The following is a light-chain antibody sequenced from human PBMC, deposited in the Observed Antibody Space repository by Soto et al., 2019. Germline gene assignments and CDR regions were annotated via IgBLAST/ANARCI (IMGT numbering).Light chain of an antibody. CDR2: GAT. J-gene: IGKJ1*01. V-gene: IGKV3-20*01. Sequence: EIVLTQSPGTLSLSPGERATLSCMAIQSVSSSYLAWYQQKTSQAPRLLIYGATSRATGIPDKFSGSGSGTDFTLTVSRLEPEDFAVYYCQQYGDSPRTFGQGPKVEIK. CDR1: QSVSSSY. CDR3: QQYGDSPRT.